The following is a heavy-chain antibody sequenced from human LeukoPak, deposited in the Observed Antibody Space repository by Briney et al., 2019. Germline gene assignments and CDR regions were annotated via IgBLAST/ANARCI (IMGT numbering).Heavy chain of an antibody. Sequence: PGGSLRLSCAASGFTFDDYAMHWVRQAPGKGLEWVSGISWNSGSIGYADSVKGRFTISRGNAKNSLYLQMNSLRAEDTALYYCAKQTGYSSGWYYFDYWGQGTLVTVSS. CDR3: AKQTGYSSGWYYFDY. CDR2: ISWNSGSI. D-gene: IGHD6-19*01. J-gene: IGHJ4*02. CDR1: GFTFDDYA. V-gene: IGHV3-9*01.